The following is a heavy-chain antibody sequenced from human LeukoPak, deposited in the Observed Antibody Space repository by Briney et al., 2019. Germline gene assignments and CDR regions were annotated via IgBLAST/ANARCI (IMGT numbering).Heavy chain of an antibody. J-gene: IGHJ4*02. CDR1: GFTFSSYG. Sequence: SGGSLRLSCAASGFTFSSYGMHWVRQAPGKGLEWVAVISYDGSNKYYADSVKGRFTISRDNSKNTLYLQMNSLRAEDTAVYYCANLWDYWGQGTLVTVSS. D-gene: IGHD3-10*01. V-gene: IGHV3-30*18. CDR2: ISYDGSNK. CDR3: ANLWDY.